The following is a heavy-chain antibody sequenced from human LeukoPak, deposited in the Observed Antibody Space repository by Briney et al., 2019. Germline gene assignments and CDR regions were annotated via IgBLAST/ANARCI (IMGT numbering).Heavy chain of an antibody. CDR2: ISGSGGST. D-gene: IGHD6-19*01. Sequence: PGGSLRLSCAASGFTFSSYAMSWVRQAPGKGLEWVSAISGSGGSTYYADSVKGRFTISRDNSKNTLYLQMNSLRAEDTAVYYCAKVKQPRMAGYLDYWGQGTLVTVSS. J-gene: IGHJ4*02. V-gene: IGHV3-23*01. CDR1: GFTFSSYA. CDR3: AKVKQPRMAGYLDY.